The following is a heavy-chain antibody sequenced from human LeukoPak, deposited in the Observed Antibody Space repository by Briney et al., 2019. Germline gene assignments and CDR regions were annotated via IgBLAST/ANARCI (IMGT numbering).Heavy chain of an antibody. CDR2: INAGNGNT. D-gene: IGHD3-16*01. J-gene: IGHJ4*02. CDR1: GYSFTSYW. Sequence: GESLKISCKGSGYSFTSYWIGWVRQAPGQRLEWMGWINAGNGNTKYSQKFQGRVTITRDTSASTAYMELSSLRSEDTAVYYCAYGSYFDYWGQGTLVTVSS. V-gene: IGHV1-3*01. CDR3: AYGSYFDY.